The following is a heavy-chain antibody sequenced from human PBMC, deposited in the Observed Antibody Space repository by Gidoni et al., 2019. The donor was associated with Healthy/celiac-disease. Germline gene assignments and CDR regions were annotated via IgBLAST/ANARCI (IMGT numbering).Heavy chain of an antibody. CDR3: ARSNYYDSSGYYYYYYYGMDV. V-gene: IGHV4-59*01. D-gene: IGHD3-22*01. Sequence: QVQLQESGPGLVKPSETLSLTCTVSGGSISSYYWRWIRQPPGKGLDWIGYIYYSGSTNYNPSLKSRVTISVDTSKNQFSLKLSSVTAADTAVYYCARSNYYDSSGYYYYYYYGMDVWGQGTTVTVSS. CDR1: GGSISSYY. CDR2: IYYSGST. J-gene: IGHJ6*02.